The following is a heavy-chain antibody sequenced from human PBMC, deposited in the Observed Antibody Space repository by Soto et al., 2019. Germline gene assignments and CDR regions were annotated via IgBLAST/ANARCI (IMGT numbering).Heavy chain of an antibody. D-gene: IGHD3-10*01. CDR3: AKGHHGS. Sequence: PGGSLRLSCAASGFTFSDYAMHWVRQAPGKGLEWVAVISYDGSNKYYADSVKGRFTISRDNSKNTLYLQMNSLRPEDTAVYHCAKGHHGSGGQGTLVTVSS. J-gene: IGHJ4*02. V-gene: IGHV3-30-3*01. CDR1: GFTFSDYA. CDR2: ISYDGSNK.